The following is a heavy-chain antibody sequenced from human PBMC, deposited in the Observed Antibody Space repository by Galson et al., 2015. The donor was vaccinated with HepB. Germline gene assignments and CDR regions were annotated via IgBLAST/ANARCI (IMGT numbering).Heavy chain of an antibody. CDR1: GFSLTTSGVG. CDR3: AHHYVLFDY. V-gene: IGHV2-5*02. CDR2: IHWDDNK. J-gene: IGHJ4*02. Sequence: PALVKPTQTLTLTCNFSGFSLTTSGVGVAWIRQPPGKTLEYLALIHWDDNKRYNPSLKSRLTITKDAAKNQVVLTMTNTGPVDTATYYCAHHYVLFDYRGQGTPVTVSS. D-gene: IGHD3-16*01.